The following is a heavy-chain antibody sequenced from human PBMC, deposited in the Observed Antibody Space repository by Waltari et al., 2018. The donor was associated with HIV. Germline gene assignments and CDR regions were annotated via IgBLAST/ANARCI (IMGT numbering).Heavy chain of an antibody. CDR2: VNHSGNI. CDR1: GGSFSGYY. V-gene: IGHV4-34*01. J-gene: IGHJ4*02. CDR3: SREGYGGNPANDFDF. D-gene: IGHD2-15*01. Sequence: QVQLQQSGAGLLKPSETLSLTCTVSGGSFSGYYWSWIRQPPGQGLEWIGEVNHSGNINYNPSLESRLIISVDTSKSQFSLRLKSVTAADTAVYYCSREGYGGNPANDFDFWGQGTLVSVSS.